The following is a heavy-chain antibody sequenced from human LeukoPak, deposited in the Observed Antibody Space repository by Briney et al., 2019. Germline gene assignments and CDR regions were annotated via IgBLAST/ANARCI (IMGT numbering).Heavy chain of an antibody. CDR1: GLTFRSYA. CDR2: ISYDGSNK. D-gene: IGHD5-12*01. V-gene: IGHV3-30-3*01. Sequence: GGSLRLSCAASGLTFRSYAMHWVRQAPGKGLEWVAVISYDGSNKYYADSVKGRFTISRDNSKNTLYLQMNSLRAEDTAVYYCARGGYSGSFDYRGQGTLVTVSS. CDR3: ARGGYSGSFDY. J-gene: IGHJ4*02.